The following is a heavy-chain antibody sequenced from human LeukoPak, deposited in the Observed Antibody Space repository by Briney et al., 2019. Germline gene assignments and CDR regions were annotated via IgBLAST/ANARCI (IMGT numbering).Heavy chain of an antibody. V-gene: IGHV3-21*01. Sequence: PGGSLRLSCAASGFTFSSYSMNWVRQAPGKGLEWVSFISTSSSYIYYADSLKGRFTISRDNAKNSLYLQMNSLRAEDTAVYYCARGPLDYGDYPHAFDIWGQGTMVTVSS. CDR2: ISTSSSYI. D-gene: IGHD4-17*01. CDR3: ARGPLDYGDYPHAFDI. J-gene: IGHJ3*02. CDR1: GFTFSSYS.